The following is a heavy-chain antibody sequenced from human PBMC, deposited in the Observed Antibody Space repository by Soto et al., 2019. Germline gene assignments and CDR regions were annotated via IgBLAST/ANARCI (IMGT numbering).Heavy chain of an antibody. CDR1: GGSISSYY. J-gene: IGHJ5*02. D-gene: IGHD6-19*01. CDR2: IYYSGST. Sequence: PSETLSLTCTVSGGSISSYYWSWIRQPPGKGLEWIGYIYYSGSTNYNPSLKSRVTISVDTSKNQFSLKLSSVTAADTAVYYCARDQYSWLVTRDEGWFDPWGQGTRVTVS. CDR3: ARDQYSWLVTRDEGWFDP. V-gene: IGHV4-59*01.